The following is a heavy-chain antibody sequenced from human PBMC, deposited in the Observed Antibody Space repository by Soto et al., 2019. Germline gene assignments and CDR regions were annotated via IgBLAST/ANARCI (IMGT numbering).Heavy chain of an antibody. V-gene: IGHV3-23*01. CDR3: AKDTPFYCSGGSCYFDY. Sequence: EVQLLESGGGLVQPGGSLRLSCAASGFTFSSYAMSWVRQAPGKGLEWVSAISGSGGSTYYADSVKGRFTISRDNSKNTLYLQMNSLRAEDTAVDYCAKDTPFYCSGGSCYFDYWGQGTLVTVSS. J-gene: IGHJ4*02. D-gene: IGHD2-15*01. CDR1: GFTFSSYA. CDR2: ISGSGGST.